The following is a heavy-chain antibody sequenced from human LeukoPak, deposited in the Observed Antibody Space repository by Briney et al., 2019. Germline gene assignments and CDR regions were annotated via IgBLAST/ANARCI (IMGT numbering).Heavy chain of an antibody. CDR1: GYSISSGYY. CDR2: IYHSGST. Sequence: SETLSLTCAVSGYSISSGYYWGWIGQPPGKGLEWIGSIYHSGSTYYNPSLKSRVTISVDTSKNQFSLKLSSVTAADTAVYYCASTMMPKDAFDIWGQGTMVTVSS. J-gene: IGHJ3*02. CDR3: ASTMMPKDAFDI. D-gene: IGHD3-22*01. V-gene: IGHV4-38-2*01.